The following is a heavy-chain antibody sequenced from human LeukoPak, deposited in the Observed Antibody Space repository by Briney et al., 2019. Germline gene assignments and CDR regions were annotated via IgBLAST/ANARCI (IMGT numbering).Heavy chain of an antibody. Sequence: ASVKVSCKASGYTFTVYYMHWVRQAPGQGLEWMGWINPNSGGTNYAQKFQGRVTMTRDTSISTAYMELSRLRSDDTAVYYCARVVDLLAGLDYWGQGTLVTVSS. CDR1: GYTFTVYY. D-gene: IGHD6-19*01. J-gene: IGHJ4*02. CDR3: ARVVDLLAGLDY. V-gene: IGHV1-2*02. CDR2: INPNSGGT.